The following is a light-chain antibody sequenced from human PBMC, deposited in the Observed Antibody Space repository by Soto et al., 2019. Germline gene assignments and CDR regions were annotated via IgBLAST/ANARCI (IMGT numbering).Light chain of an antibody. CDR2: GTS. CDR1: QSIIRY. Sequence: DIQMTQSPSSLSASVGDRVTITCRASQSIIRYLNWYQQKPGKAPKLLIYGTSSFQSGVPSRFSGSGSGTDFTLTISSLQPEDFATYYCQQRYNTPFTFGPGTKVDIK. CDR3: QQRYNTPFT. J-gene: IGKJ3*01. V-gene: IGKV1-39*01.